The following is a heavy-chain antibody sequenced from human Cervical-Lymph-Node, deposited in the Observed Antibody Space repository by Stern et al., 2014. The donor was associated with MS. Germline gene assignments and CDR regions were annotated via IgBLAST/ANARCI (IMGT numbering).Heavy chain of an antibody. V-gene: IGHV3-30*18. CDR3: AKDRLFCSGGGCYAMDV. Sequence: QVQLVESGGGVVQPGRSLRLSCAASRFTLRSYGMHWVRQAPGKGLEWVAVISNDGNEKYYTDSVKGRFTISRDNSKNTLYLQMNSLRTEDTAVYYCAKDRLFCSGGGCYAMDVWGQGTTVTVSS. CDR1: RFTLRSYG. D-gene: IGHD2-15*01. CDR2: ISNDGNEK. J-gene: IGHJ6*02.